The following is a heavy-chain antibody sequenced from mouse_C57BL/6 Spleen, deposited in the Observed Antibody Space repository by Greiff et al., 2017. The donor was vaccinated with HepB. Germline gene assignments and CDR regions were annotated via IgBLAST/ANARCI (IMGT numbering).Heavy chain of an antibody. CDR3: AGTAQVYFDY. V-gene: IGHV1-81*01. J-gene: IGHJ2*01. D-gene: IGHD3-2*02. Sequence: QVHVKQSGAELARPGASVKLSCKASGYTFTSYGISWVKQRTGQGLEWIGEIYPRSGNTYYNEKFKGKATLTADKSSSTAYMELRSLTSEDSAVYFCAGTAQVYFDYWGQGTTLTVSS. CDR1: GYTFTSYG. CDR2: IYPRSGNT.